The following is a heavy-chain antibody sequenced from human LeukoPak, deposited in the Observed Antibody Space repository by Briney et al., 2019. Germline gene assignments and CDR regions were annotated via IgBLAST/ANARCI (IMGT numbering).Heavy chain of an antibody. D-gene: IGHD2-15*01. V-gene: IGHV1-69*06. CDR3: ARSRDIVVVVANYYYYYGMDV. Sequence: ASVKVSCKASGGTFSSYAISWVRQAPGQGLEWMGGIIPIFGTAIYAQKFQGRVTITADKSTSTAYMELSSLRSEDTAVYYCARSRDIVVVVANYYYYYGMDVWGKGTTVTVSS. CDR1: GGTFSSYA. J-gene: IGHJ6*04. CDR2: IIPIFGTA.